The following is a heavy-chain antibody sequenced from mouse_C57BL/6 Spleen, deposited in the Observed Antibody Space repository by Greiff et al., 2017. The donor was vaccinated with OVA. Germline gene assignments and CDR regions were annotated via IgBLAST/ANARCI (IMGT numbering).Heavy chain of an antibody. CDR1: GYTFTDYN. CDR3: ARNRAVHYYAMDY. D-gene: IGHD3-3*01. Sequence: VQLKESGPELVKPGASVKIPCKASGYTFTDYNMDWVKQSHGKSLEWIGDINPNHGGTIYNQKFKGKATLTVDKSSSTAYIELRSLTSEDTAVYNCARNRAVHYYAMDYWGQGTSVTASS. V-gene: IGHV1-18*01. J-gene: IGHJ4*01. CDR2: INPNHGGT.